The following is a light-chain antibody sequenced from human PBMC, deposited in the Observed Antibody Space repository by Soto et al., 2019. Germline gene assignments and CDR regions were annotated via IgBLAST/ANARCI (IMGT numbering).Light chain of an antibody. CDR3: QQYNTSPWT. Sequence: DIQMTQSPSILSASVGDRVTITCRASQRISTWLAWYQQKPGKAPMLLIFEASTLESWIPSRFSGSGSGTQFNLTITGLLPDDFATYYCQQYNTSPWTFGQGTKVEIK. CDR1: QRISTW. J-gene: IGKJ1*01. CDR2: EAS. V-gene: IGKV1-5*03.